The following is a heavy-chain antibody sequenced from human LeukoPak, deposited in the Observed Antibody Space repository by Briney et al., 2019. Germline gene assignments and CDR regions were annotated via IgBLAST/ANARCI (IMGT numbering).Heavy chain of an antibody. CDR1: GGSFSGYY. CDR3: ARGRAPYSSTIDY. Sequence: PSETLSLTCAVYGGSFSGYYWSWIRQPPGKGLEWIGEINHSGSTNYNPSLKSRVTISVDTSKNQFSLKLSSVTAADTAVYYCARGRAPYSSTIDYWGQGTLVTVSS. V-gene: IGHV4-34*01. CDR2: INHSGST. D-gene: IGHD6-13*01. J-gene: IGHJ4*02.